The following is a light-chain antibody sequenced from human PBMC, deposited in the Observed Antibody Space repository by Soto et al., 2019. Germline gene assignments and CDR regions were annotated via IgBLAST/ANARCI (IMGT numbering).Light chain of an antibody. V-gene: IGLV2-14*03. CDR1: SNDIGPYNY. J-gene: IGLJ2*01. CDR3: SSYTSIIAVV. Sequence: QSALTQPASVSGSPGQSITISCTGTSNDIGPYNYVSWYQQHPGKAPRLLIYDVTNLPSGVSDRFSGSKSGRTASLTISGLQAEDEADYYCSSYTSIIAVVFGGGTKLTVL. CDR2: DVT.